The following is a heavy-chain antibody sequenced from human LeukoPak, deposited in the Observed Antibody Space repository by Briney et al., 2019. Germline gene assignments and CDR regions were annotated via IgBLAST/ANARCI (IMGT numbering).Heavy chain of an antibody. CDR3: VRDLGGRSGH. V-gene: IGHV3-21*01. Sequence: GGSLRLSCAASGFTFSSYSMNWIRQAPGKGLEWVSSISSRTSYIYYADSVKGRFTISKDNAKNTLYLQMNSLRAEDTAVYYCVRDLGGRSGHWGQGTLVTVSS. D-gene: IGHD1-26*01. J-gene: IGHJ4*02. CDR2: ISSRTSYI. CDR1: GFTFSSYS.